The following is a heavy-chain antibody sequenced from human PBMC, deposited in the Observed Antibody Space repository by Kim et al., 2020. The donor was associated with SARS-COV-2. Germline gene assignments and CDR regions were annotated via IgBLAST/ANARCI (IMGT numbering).Heavy chain of an antibody. CDR3: AKDRGYSYGEGTDY. CDR1: GFTFSSYA. V-gene: IGHV3-23*01. D-gene: IGHD5-18*01. J-gene: IGHJ4*02. CDR2: ISGSGGST. Sequence: GGSLRLSCAASGFTFSSYAMSWVRQAPGKGLEWVSAISGSGGSTYYADSVKGRFTISRDNSKNTLYLQMNSLRAEDTAAYYCAKDRGYSYGEGTDYWGQGTLVTVSS.